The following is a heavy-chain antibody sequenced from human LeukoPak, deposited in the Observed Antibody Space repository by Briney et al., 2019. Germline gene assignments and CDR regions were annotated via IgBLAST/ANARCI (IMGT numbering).Heavy chain of an antibody. CDR2: IHHSGRF. CDR3: ARSPEMATTPYYMDV. CDR1: GGSFSGYY. Sequence: SETLSLTCAVYGGSFSGYYWSWIRQPPGKGLEWIGEIHHSGRFNYNPSLKSRVTISVDTSKNQFSLKLSSVTAADTAVYYCARSPEMATTPYYMDVWGKGTTVTVSS. D-gene: IGHD5-24*01. J-gene: IGHJ6*03. V-gene: IGHV4-34*01.